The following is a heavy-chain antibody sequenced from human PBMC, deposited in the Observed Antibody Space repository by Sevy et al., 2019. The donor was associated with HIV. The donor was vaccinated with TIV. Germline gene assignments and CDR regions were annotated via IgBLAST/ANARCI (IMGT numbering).Heavy chain of an antibody. D-gene: IGHD6-13*01. Sequence: GGSLRLSCAASGFTFSNYAMAWVRQAPGKRLEWVSTITDSEKTYYTESVKGRFSISRDISKNTLFLQMNSLRTEDTAVYYCALGRQQWPTDFWVQGTLVTVSS. CDR3: ALGRQQWPTDF. J-gene: IGHJ4*02. CDR2: ITDSEKT. V-gene: IGHV3-23*01. CDR1: GFTFSNYA.